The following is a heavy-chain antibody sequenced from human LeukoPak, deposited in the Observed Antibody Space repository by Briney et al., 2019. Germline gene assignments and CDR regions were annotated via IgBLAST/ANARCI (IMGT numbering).Heavy chain of an antibody. D-gene: IGHD2-21*01. V-gene: IGHV3-21*01. CDR3: ARGVVEQPPYYMDV. CDR2: ISSRRVYI. J-gene: IGHJ6*03. Sequence: GGSLRLSCATSGFSISEYSVNWVRQAPEKGLEWVSAISSRRVYIFYADSVKGRFTISRDDTKNSVTLQMNSLRAEDTAVYYCARGVVEQPPYYMDVWGGGTTVIVSS. CDR1: GFSISEYS.